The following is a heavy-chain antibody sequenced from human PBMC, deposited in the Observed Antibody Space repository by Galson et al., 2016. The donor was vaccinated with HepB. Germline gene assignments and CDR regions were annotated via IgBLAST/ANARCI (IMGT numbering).Heavy chain of an antibody. CDR2: VDATNSYT. V-gene: IGHV5-10-1*01. CDR1: GATVTNSW. D-gene: IGHD7-27*01. J-gene: IGHJ5*02. Sequence: QSGAEVKKPGESPRISCYLSGATVTNSWISWVRQVPGKGLEWMGKVDATNSYTFYSPSFQGHVTISADKSINTAYLQWSSLKPSDTAIYFCAETVLTAVGDWFDPWGQGTLVTASS. CDR3: AETVLTAVGDWFDP.